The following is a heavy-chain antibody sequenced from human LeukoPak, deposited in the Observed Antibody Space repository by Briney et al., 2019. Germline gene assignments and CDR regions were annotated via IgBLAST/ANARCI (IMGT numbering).Heavy chain of an antibody. CDR3: ARDLFTMDV. J-gene: IGHJ6*04. CDR2: IWYDGSNG. CDR1: GFTFSSYG. D-gene: IGHD2-21*01. V-gene: IGHV3-33*08. Sequence: GGSLRLSCAASGFTFSSYGMHWVRQAPGKGLEWVAVIWYDGSNGYYADSVKGRFTISRDNSKNTLYLQMNSLRAEDTAVYYCARDLFTMDVWGKGTTVTVSS.